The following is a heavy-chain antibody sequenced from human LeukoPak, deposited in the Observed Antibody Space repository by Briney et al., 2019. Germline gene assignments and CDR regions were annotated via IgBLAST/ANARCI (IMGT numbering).Heavy chain of an antibody. Sequence: GGSLRLSCVASGFTFSDSAIHWVRQSSGKGLEWIGHMDKETNLYAMALAASVKGRFTVSRDDSKNTAYLHMNSLKTEDTALYYCTRDSGTYNWFDPWGQGTLVTVSS. J-gene: IGHJ5*02. D-gene: IGHD1-26*01. CDR3: TRDSGTYNWFDP. CDR1: GFTFSDSA. CDR2: MDKETNLYAM. V-gene: IGHV3-73*01.